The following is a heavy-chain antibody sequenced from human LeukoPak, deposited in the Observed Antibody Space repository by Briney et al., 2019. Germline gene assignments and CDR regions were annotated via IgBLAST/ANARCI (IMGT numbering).Heavy chain of an antibody. Sequence: SETLSLTCTVSGGSISSYYWSWIRQPPGKGLEWIGEINHSGSTNYNPSLKSRVTISVDTSKNQFSLKLSSVTAADTAVYYCARAYYFDYWGQGTLVTVSS. CDR2: INHSGST. J-gene: IGHJ4*02. CDR1: GGSISSYY. CDR3: ARAYYFDY. V-gene: IGHV4-34*01.